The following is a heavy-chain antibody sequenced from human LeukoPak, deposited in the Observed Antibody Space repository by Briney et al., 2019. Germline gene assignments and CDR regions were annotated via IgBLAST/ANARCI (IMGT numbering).Heavy chain of an antibody. D-gene: IGHD6-13*01. Sequence: PSETLSLTCTVSGGSISNYHWSWIRQPPGKGLEWIGYIYYSGSTNYNPSLKSRVTISLDTSKNQFSLKLSSVTAADTAVYYCARELSGGAAAVHWGQGTLVTVSS. V-gene: IGHV4-59*01. J-gene: IGHJ4*02. CDR3: ARELSGGAAAVH. CDR1: GGSISNYH. CDR2: IYYSGST.